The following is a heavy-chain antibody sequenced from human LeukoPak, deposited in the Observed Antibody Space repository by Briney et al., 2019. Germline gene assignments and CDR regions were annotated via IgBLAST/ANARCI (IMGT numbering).Heavy chain of an antibody. Sequence: GGALRLSWAASGFTFISDSMNWVRQGPGKGLEWVSSICSSSSYIYYADPVKGRFTISRDNAKNSLYLQMTSLRAEDTAVYYCASSLGSYSSGWDAGLGYWGQGTLVTVSS. CDR1: GFTFISDS. CDR3: ASSLGSYSSGWDAGLGY. V-gene: IGHV3-21*01. CDR2: ICSSSSYI. J-gene: IGHJ4*02. D-gene: IGHD6-19*01.